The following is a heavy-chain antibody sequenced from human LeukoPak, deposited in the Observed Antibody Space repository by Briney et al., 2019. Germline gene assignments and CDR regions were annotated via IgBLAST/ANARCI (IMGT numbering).Heavy chain of an antibody. CDR3: ARHVYDSSGYFDY. Sequence: TSETLSLTCTVSGGSISSSSYYWGWIRQPPGKGLEWIGSIYYSGSTYYNPSLKSRVTISVDTSKNQFSLKLSSVTAADTAVYYCARHVYDSSGYFDYWGQGTLVTVPS. CDR2: IYYSGST. J-gene: IGHJ4*02. V-gene: IGHV4-39*01. D-gene: IGHD3-22*01. CDR1: GGSISSSSYY.